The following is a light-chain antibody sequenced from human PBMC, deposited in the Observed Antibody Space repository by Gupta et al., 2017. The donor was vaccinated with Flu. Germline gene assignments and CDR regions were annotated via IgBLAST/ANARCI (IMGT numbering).Light chain of an antibody. CDR1: DLGDRF. V-gene: IGLV3-1*01. CDR3: QAWDSSTAPYV. Sequence: SYELTQLPSVSVSPGQTAIITCSGDDLGDRFASWYQQKPVQSPVLVIYQNIKRPSGIPERFSGSSSGNTATLTISGTQAMDEADYFCQAWDSSTAPYVFGPGTKVTVL. CDR2: QNI. J-gene: IGLJ1*01.